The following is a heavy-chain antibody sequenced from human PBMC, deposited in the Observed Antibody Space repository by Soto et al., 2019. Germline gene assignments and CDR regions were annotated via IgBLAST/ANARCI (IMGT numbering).Heavy chain of an antibody. CDR3: ARDFTDSSGPTLGMGV. CDR2: IYYSGST. Sequence: PSETLSLTCTVSGGSISSGGYYWSWIRQHPGKGLEWIGYIYYSGSTYYSPSLKSRVTISVDTSKDQFSLKLSSVTAADTAVYYCARDFTDSSGPTLGMGVWGQGTTVTVSS. CDR1: GGSISSGGYY. J-gene: IGHJ6*02. D-gene: IGHD6-19*01. V-gene: IGHV4-31*03.